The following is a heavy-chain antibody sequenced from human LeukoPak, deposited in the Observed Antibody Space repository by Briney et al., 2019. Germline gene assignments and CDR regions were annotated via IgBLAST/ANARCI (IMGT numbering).Heavy chain of an antibody. D-gene: IGHD4-23*01. V-gene: IGHV3-33*01. CDR1: GFTFSSYG. CDR3: ARGSYDYGGNQGWFDP. CDR2: IWYDGSNK. Sequence: GGSLRLSCAASGFTFSSYGMHWVRQAPGKGLEWVAVIWYDGSNKYYADSVKGRFTISRDNSKNTLYLQMNSLRAEDTAVYYCARGSYDYGGNQGWFDPWGQGTLVTVSS. J-gene: IGHJ5*02.